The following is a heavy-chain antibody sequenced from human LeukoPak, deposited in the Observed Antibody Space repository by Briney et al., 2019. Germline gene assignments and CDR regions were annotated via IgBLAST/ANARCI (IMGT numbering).Heavy chain of an antibody. CDR1: AFTFNNFA. Sequence: GGSLRLSCAASAFTFNNFAMSWGRQAPGKGLEWVSGISAGGGTTIYVDSVKGRFTISRDNSKNTLYLQMNSLRAEDTAVYYCARRDSSRSFDYWGQGTLVTVSS. CDR2: ISAGGGTT. J-gene: IGHJ4*02. V-gene: IGHV3-23*01. D-gene: IGHD6-6*01. CDR3: ARRDSSRSFDY.